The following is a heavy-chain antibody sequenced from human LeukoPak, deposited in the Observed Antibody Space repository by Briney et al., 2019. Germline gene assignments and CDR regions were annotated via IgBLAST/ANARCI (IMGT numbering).Heavy chain of an antibody. CDR3: ARDVYPGKRRIFDY. Sequence: GGSLRLSCAASGFTFSSYEMNWVRQAPGKGLEWVSYISSSGSTIYYADSVKGRFTISRDNAKNSLYLQMNSLRAEDTAVYYCARDVYPGKRRIFDYWGQGTLVTVSS. D-gene: IGHD2/OR15-2a*01. J-gene: IGHJ4*02. V-gene: IGHV3-48*03. CDR2: ISSSGSTI. CDR1: GFTFSSYE.